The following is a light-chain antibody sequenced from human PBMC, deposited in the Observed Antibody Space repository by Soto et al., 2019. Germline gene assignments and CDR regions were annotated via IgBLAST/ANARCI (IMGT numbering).Light chain of an antibody. Sequence: SYELTQPPSVSVSPGQTASITCSGANLGRKYVCWYQQKPGQSPMLVMYEDTKRPTGIPERFSGSNSGTTATLTISGTQAMDEADYYCQAWDNSLVVFGGGTKVTVL. J-gene: IGLJ2*01. V-gene: IGLV3-1*01. CDR3: QAWDNSLVV. CDR2: EDT. CDR1: NLGRKY.